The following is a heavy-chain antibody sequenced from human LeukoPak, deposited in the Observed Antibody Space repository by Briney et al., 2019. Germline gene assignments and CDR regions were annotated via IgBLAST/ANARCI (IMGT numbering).Heavy chain of an antibody. D-gene: IGHD6-13*01. J-gene: IGHJ6*02. Sequence: PGGSLRLSCAASGFTFSSYAMSWVRQAPGKGLEWVSAISGSGGSTYYADSVKGRFTISRDNSKNTLYLQMNSLRAEDTAVYYCAKSSGSSWSYYYYGMDVWGQGTTVTVSS. CDR2: ISGSGGST. CDR3: AKSSGSSWSYYYYGMDV. V-gene: IGHV3-23*01. CDR1: GFTFSSYA.